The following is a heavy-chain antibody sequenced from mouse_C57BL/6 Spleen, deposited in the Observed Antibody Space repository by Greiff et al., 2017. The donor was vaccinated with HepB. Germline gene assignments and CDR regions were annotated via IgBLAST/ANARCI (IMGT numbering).Heavy chain of an antibody. V-gene: IGHV1-64*01. Sequence: QVQLQQPGAELVKPGASVKLSCKASGYTFTSYWMHWVKQRPGQGLEWIGMIHPNSGSTNYNEKFKSKATLTVDKSSSTAYMQLSSLTSEDSAVYYCARREKGDYDYLRFDYWGQGPTLTVSS. D-gene: IGHD2-4*01. J-gene: IGHJ2*01. CDR3: ARREKGDYDYLRFDY. CDR1: GYTFTSYW. CDR2: IHPNSGST.